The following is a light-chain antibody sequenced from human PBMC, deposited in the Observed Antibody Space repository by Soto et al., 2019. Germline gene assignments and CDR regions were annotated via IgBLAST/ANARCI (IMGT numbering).Light chain of an antibody. CDR3: QQYGSSRWT. CDR1: QSVSSSY. J-gene: IGKJ1*01. Sequence: EIVLTQSPGTLSLSPGERATLSCRASQSVSSSYLAWYQQKPGQAPRLLIYGASNRATGIPARFSGSGSGTDFTLTISRLEPEDFAVYYCQQYGSSRWTFGQGTKVDIK. CDR2: GAS. V-gene: IGKV3-20*01.